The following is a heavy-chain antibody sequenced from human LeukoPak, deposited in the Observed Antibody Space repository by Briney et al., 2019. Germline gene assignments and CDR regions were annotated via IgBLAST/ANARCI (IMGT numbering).Heavy chain of an antibody. D-gene: IGHD3-22*01. Sequence: GGSLRLSCTDSGFTFRNYWMTWVRQAPGKGLEWVANIKQDGNEKYYVDSVKGRFTISRDNAKNSLYLQTNSLRAEDTAVYYCARGFDSRFFNDWGQGTLVTVSS. CDR3: ARGFDSRFFND. CDR1: GFTFRNYW. V-gene: IGHV3-7*01. CDR2: IKQDGNEK. J-gene: IGHJ4*02.